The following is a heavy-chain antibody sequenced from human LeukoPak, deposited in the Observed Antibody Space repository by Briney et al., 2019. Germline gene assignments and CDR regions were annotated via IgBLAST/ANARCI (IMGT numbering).Heavy chain of an antibody. CDR1: GFTFTNAW. D-gene: IGHD3-10*01. CDR3: AREFGGLGEPPTAPDY. V-gene: IGHV3-7*01. J-gene: IGHJ4*02. CDR2: IKQDGSEK. Sequence: GGSLRLSCAASGFTFTNAWMTWVRQAPGEGLEWVANIKQDGSEKYYVDSVKGRFTISRDNAKNSLYLQMNSLRAEDTAVYYCAREFGGLGEPPTAPDYWGQGTLVTVSS.